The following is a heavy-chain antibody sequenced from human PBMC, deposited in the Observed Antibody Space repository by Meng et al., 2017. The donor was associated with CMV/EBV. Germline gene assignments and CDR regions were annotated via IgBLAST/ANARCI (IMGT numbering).Heavy chain of an antibody. CDR3: AKFIGESNFWSGYKYYGMDV. Sequence: GESLKISCAASGFTFSNYPMSWVRPAPGKGLEWVSLIYRGGTTPDYADSVKGRFTISRDNSKNTLYLQMNSLRAEDTAIYYCAKFIGESNFWSGYKYYGMDVWGQGTMVTVSS. D-gene: IGHD3-3*01. V-gene: IGHV3-23*03. J-gene: IGHJ6*02. CDR2: IYRGGTTP. CDR1: GFTFSNYP.